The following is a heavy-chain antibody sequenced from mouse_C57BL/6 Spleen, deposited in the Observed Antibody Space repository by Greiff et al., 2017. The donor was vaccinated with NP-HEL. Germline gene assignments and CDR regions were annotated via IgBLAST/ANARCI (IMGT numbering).Heavy chain of an antibody. Sequence: EVKLQESGGGFVKPGGSLKLSCAASGFTFSSYAMSWVRQTPEKRLEWVATISDGGRYTYYPDNVKGRSTITRDKAKNNLYLQMSHLKSEDTAMYYCARPLYDGYEGFAFWGQGTLVTVSA. CDR3: ARPLYDGYEGFAF. CDR1: GFTFSSYA. CDR2: ISDGGRYT. V-gene: IGHV5-4*03. D-gene: IGHD2-3*01. J-gene: IGHJ3*01.